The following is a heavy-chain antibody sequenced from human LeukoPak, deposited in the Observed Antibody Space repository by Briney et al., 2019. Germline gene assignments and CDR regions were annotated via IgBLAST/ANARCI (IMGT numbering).Heavy chain of an antibody. V-gene: IGHV3-9*01. CDR1: GFTFDDYA. D-gene: IGHD3-9*01. CDR3: ARDLRELRYFDWSTQRNAFDI. Sequence: GGSLRLSCAASGFTFDDYAMHWVRQAPGKGLEWVSGITWNSGSIGYADSVKGRFTISRDNAKNSLYLQMNSLRAEDTALYYCARDLRELRYFDWSTQRNAFDIWGQGTMVTVSS. J-gene: IGHJ3*02. CDR2: ITWNSGSI.